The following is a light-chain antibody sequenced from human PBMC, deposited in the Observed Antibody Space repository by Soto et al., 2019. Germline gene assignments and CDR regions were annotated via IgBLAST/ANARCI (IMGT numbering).Light chain of an antibody. CDR3: QHYDGSPRT. Sequence: ETVLTQSPGTVSLYPGERATLSCTTSQSVRSNYLAWYQQKPGQAPRLVLYGVFNRATGIPDRFSGSGSGTDFTLTISGLEPEESAVYYCQHYDGSPRTFGQGTKLEI. J-gene: IGKJ2*01. V-gene: IGKV3-20*01. CDR2: GVF. CDR1: QSVRSNY.